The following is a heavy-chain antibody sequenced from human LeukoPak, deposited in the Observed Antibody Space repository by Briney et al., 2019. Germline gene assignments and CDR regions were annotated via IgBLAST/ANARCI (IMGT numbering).Heavy chain of an antibody. CDR2: INEDGSST. Sequence: GVFLRLSCAASGYTFSRYWMHWVRQGPGKGLVWVSRINEDGSSTSYAESVRGRFTISRDNAKNTLYLQMNSLRAEDAAVYYCTTDTFGARGSWGQGTLVTVSS. J-gene: IGHJ4*02. CDR1: GYTFSRYW. V-gene: IGHV3-74*01. D-gene: IGHD5-12*01. CDR3: TTDTFGARGS.